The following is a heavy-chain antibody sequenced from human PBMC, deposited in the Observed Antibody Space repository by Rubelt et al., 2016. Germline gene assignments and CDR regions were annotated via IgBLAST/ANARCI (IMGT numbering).Heavy chain of an antibody. J-gene: IGHJ4*02. CDR1: GYRFTNYW. Sequence: EVQLVQSGAEVKKPGESLKISCKGSGYRFTNYWIGWVRQMPGKGLEWMGIIHPGDSATRYSPSFPDQATIAADKSINTAYLQWSSLKASDTAIYYCSRLMGYSTIDYWGQGTLVTVSS. V-gene: IGHV5-51*01. CDR3: SRLMGYSTIDY. D-gene: IGHD5-12*01. CDR2: IHPGDSAT.